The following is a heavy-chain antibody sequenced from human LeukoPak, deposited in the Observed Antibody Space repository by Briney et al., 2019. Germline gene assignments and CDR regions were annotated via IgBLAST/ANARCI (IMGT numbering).Heavy chain of an antibody. J-gene: IGHJ4*02. CDR1: GFTYDDYA. Sequence: GRSLRLSCAASGFTYDDYAMHWVRQAPGKGLEWVSGISWNSGSIGYADSVKGRFTISRDNAKNSLYLQMNSLRAEDMALYYCAKDSQCFEYSGSYGFDYWGQGTLVTVSS. D-gene: IGHD1-26*01. CDR3: AKDSQCFEYSGSYGFDY. CDR2: ISWNSGSI. V-gene: IGHV3-9*03.